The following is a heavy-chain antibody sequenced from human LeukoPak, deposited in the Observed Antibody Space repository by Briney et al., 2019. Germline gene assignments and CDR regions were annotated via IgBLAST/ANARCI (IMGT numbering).Heavy chain of an antibody. CDR3: ARTYYDILTGYYTTYYFDY. Sequence: PSETLSLTCSVSGGSISSYYWSWIRQPPGKGLEWIGYIHYSRSTNYNPSLKSRVTISVDTSKNQFSLKLSSVTAADTAVYYCARTYYDILTGYYTTYYFDYWGQGTLVTVSS. CDR2: IHYSRST. V-gene: IGHV4-59*01. CDR1: GGSISSYY. D-gene: IGHD3-9*01. J-gene: IGHJ4*02.